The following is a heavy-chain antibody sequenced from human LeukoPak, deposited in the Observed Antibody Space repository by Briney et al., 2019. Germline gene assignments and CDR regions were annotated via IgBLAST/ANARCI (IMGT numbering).Heavy chain of an antibody. CDR1: GFTFGDYA. D-gene: IGHD4-23*01. CDR3: TRDLTTVAHGPIDY. V-gene: IGHV3-49*03. CDR2: IRSKAYGGTT. J-gene: IGHJ4*02. Sequence: PGGSLRLSCAASGFTFGDYAMSWFRQTPGKGLEWVGFIRSKAYGGTTEYAASVKGRFTISRDDSKSIAYLQMNSLKTEDTAVYYCTRDLTTVAHGPIDYWGQGTLVTVSS.